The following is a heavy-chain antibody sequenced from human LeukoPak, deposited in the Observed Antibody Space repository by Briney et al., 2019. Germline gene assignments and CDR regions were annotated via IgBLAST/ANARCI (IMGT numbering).Heavy chain of an antibody. CDR2: IRYDGSNK. CDR3: AKGLNPYYDFWSGYSQDAFDI. D-gene: IGHD3-3*01. Sequence: GGSLRLSCAASGFTFSSYGMHWVRQAPGKGLEWVAFIRYDGSNKYYTDSVKGRFTISRDNSKNTLYLQMNSLRAEDTAVYYCAKGLNPYYDFWSGYSQDAFDIWGQGTMVTVSS. J-gene: IGHJ3*02. CDR1: GFTFSSYG. V-gene: IGHV3-30*02.